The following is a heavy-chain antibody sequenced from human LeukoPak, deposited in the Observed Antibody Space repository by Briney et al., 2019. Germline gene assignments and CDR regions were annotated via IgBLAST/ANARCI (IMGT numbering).Heavy chain of an antibody. CDR3: ANYYGDYTFDY. D-gene: IGHD4-17*01. CDR1: GFTFSSYG. CDR2: ISGSGGST. Sequence: PGGSLRLSCAASGFTFSSYGMHWVRQAPGKGLEWVSAISGSGGSTYYADSVKGRFTISRDNSKNTLYLQMNSLRAEDTAVYYCANYYGDYTFDYWGQGTLVTVSS. J-gene: IGHJ4*02. V-gene: IGHV3-23*01.